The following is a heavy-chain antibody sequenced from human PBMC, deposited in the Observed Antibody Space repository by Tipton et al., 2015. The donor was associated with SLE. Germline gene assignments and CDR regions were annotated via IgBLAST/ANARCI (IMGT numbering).Heavy chain of an antibody. J-gene: IGHJ4*02. D-gene: IGHD3-22*01. CDR2: IYYSGST. V-gene: IGHV4-59*11. Sequence: TLSLTCTVSGGSISSHYWSWIRQPPGKGLEWIGYIYYSGSTNYNPSLKSRVTISVDTSKNQFSLKLTSVTAADTAVYYCARERDSSGYYYVGEYWGQGTLVTVSS. CDR3: ARERDSSGYYYVGEY. CDR1: GGSISSHY.